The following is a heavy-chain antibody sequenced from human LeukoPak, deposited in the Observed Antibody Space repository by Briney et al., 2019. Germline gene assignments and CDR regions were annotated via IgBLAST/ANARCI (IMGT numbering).Heavy chain of an antibody. Sequence: SETLSLTCAVYGGSFSGYYWSWIRQPAGKGLEWIGRIYTSGSTNYNPSLKSRVTMSVDTSKNQFSLKLSSVTAADTAVYYCAREGAYSALDYWGQGTLVTVSS. J-gene: IGHJ4*02. CDR2: IYTSGST. V-gene: IGHV4-4*07. D-gene: IGHD6-13*01. CDR1: GGSFSGYY. CDR3: AREGAYSALDY.